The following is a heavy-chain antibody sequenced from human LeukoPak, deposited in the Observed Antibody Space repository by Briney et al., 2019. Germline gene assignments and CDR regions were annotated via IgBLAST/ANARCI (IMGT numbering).Heavy chain of an antibody. J-gene: IGHJ4*02. CDR2: ITSGSGFK. V-gene: IGHV3-21*01. CDR3: ARVAGESRDY. Sequence: PGGSLRLSCAASGFTFSSYTMNWVRQAPGKGLEWVSSITSGSGFKFYADSVKGRFTISRDSAKNSLYLQMNSLRAEDTAVYYCARVAGESRDYWGQGTLVTVSS. CDR1: GFTFSSYT.